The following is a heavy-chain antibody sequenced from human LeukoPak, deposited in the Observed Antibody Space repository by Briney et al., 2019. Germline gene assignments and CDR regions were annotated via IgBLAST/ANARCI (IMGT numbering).Heavy chain of an antibody. CDR1: GFTFSSYA. CDR2: ISGSGGGT. Sequence: GGSLRLSCAASGFTFSSYAMSWVRQAPGKGLEWVSAISGSGGGTYYADSVKGRFTISRDNSKNTLYLQMNSLRAEDTAVYYCAKGGVERGSRRFDYWGQETLVTVSS. V-gene: IGHV3-23*01. CDR3: AKGGVERGSRRFDY. J-gene: IGHJ4*02. D-gene: IGHD1-1*01.